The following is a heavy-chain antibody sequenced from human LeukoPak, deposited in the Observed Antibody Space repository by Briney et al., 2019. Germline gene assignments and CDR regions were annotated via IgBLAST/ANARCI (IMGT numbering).Heavy chain of an antibody. Sequence: SETLSLTCTVSGGSISSGGYYWSWIRPHPGKGLEWIGYIYYSGSTYYNPSLKSRVTISVDTSKNQFSLKLSSVTAADTAAYYCARGLLFSWFDPWGQGTLVTVSS. CDR2: IYYSGST. J-gene: IGHJ5*02. V-gene: IGHV4-31*03. CDR1: GGSISSGGYY. D-gene: IGHD2-21*02. CDR3: ARGLLFSWFDP.